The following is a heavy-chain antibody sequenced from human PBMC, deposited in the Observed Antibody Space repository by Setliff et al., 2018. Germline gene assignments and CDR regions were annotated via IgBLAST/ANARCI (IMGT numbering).Heavy chain of an antibody. CDR2: VYRGGSTT. V-gene: IGHV3-23*03. D-gene: IGHD6-19*01. Sequence: GGSLRLSCAASGFTFNNYAMSWVRQAPGKRLEWVSVVYRGGSTTFYADSVKGRFTISRDDSKNTLYLQMTSLRSYDAAVYYCARGPSGWSSAPSRYYFYMDVWGKGTTVTVSS. J-gene: IGHJ6*03. CDR1: GFTFNNYA. CDR3: ARGPSGWSSAPSRYYFYMDV.